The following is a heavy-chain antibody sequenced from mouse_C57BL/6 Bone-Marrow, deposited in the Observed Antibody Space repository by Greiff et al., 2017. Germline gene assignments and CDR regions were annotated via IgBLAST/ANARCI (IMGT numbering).Heavy chain of an antibody. CDR3: AGGGGVRPDY. D-gene: IGHD2-14*01. CDR2: IDPSDSST. Sequence: QVQLQQPGAELVMPGASVKLSCKASGYTFTSYWMPWVQQTPGQGLEWIGEIDPSDSSTYYTQKFKGKFTFTVDKSSSTAYMQLSSLTSEDSAVYSCAGGGGVRPDYRGQGTTLTVSS. CDR1: GYTFTSYW. V-gene: IGHV1-69*01. J-gene: IGHJ2*01.